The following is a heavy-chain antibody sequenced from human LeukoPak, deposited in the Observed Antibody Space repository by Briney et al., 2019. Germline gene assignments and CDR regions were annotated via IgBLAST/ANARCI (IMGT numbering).Heavy chain of an antibody. V-gene: IGHV1-2*02. J-gene: IGHJ4*02. CDR1: GYTFTDYY. Sequence: ASVKVSCKGSGYTFTDYYMHWVRQAPGQGLEWMAKINPNSGATAYAERFQGRVTLTRDTSISTIYMELRILTSGDTAVYYCARPSDYGDYIDYWGQGTPVTVSS. CDR3: ARPSDYGDYIDY. D-gene: IGHD4-17*01. CDR2: INPNSGAT.